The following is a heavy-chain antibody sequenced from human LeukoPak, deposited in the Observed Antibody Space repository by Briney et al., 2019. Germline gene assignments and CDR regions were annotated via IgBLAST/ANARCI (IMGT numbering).Heavy chain of an antibody. D-gene: IGHD2-21*01. CDR2: INWNGGKT. CDR1: GFAFADYG. J-gene: IGHJ3*02. V-gene: IGHV3-20*04. Sequence: PGGSLRLSCAASGFAFADYGMSWVRQAPGKGLEWVSGINWNGGKTEYADSVKGRFTTSRDNAKTSLSLQMNSLRAEDTALYYCARGCGGNPLYTVCDIWGQGTMVTVSS. CDR3: ARGCGGNPLYTVCDI.